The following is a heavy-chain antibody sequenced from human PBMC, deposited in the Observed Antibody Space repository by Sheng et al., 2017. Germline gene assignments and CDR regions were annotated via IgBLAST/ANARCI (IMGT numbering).Heavy chain of an antibody. CDR2: IIPILGIA. J-gene: IGHJ6*03. CDR1: GGTFSSYA. CDR3: ARGRGEWTTLSYYYYYMDV. D-gene: IGHD3-16*01. Sequence: QVQLVQSGAEVKKPGSSVKVSCKASGGTFSSYAISWVRQAPGQGLEWMGGIIPILGIANYAQKFQGRVTITADKSTSTAYMELSSLRSEDTAVYYCARGRGEWTTLSYYYYYMDVWGKGTTVTVSS. V-gene: IGHV1-69*04.